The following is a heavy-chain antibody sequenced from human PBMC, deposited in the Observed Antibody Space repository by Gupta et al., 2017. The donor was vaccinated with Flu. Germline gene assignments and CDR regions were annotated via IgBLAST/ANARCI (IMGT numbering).Heavy chain of an antibody. CDR1: GYTFTNYA. J-gene: IGHJ4*02. CDR2: IHGGEFGT. CDR3: ARNRGSGDLDH. Sequence: QVQLVQSGAEVRKPGASVKLSCETSGYTFTNYAIHWVRQAPGQKFQWMGWIHGGEFGTAYAPNFQARISFTRDTSASTAYMELRGLRSEDTATYYCARNRGSGDLDHWGQGTLVTVSS. D-gene: IGHD3-10*01. V-gene: IGHV1-3*01.